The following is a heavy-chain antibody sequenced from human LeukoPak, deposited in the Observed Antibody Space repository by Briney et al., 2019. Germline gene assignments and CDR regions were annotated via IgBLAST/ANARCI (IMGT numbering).Heavy chain of an antibody. D-gene: IGHD3-22*01. CDR2: IDYSGST. CDR3: ARRYYYDSSVYPSYYFDY. CDR1: GGSIRSSLYY. Sequence: SETLSLTCTVSGGSIRSSLYYWAWIRQTPGKGLEWIGSIDYSGSTNYNPSLKSRATIFVDTSKNQFSLKLSSLTAADTDVYYCARRYYYDSSVYPSYYFDYWGQGTLVTVSS. J-gene: IGHJ4*02. V-gene: IGHV4-39*01.